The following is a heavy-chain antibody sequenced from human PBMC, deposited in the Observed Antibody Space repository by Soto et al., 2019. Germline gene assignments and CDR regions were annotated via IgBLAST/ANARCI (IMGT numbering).Heavy chain of an antibody. CDR1: GGSISSGDYY. D-gene: IGHD5-18*01. V-gene: IGHV4-30-4*01. Sequence: SETLSLTCTVSGGSISSGDYYWSWIRRPPGKGLEWIGYIYYSGSTYYNPSLKSRVTISVDTSKNQFSLKLSSVTAADTAVYYCARAEVDTSIDYWGQGTLVTVSS. J-gene: IGHJ4*02. CDR2: IYYSGST. CDR3: ARAEVDTSIDY.